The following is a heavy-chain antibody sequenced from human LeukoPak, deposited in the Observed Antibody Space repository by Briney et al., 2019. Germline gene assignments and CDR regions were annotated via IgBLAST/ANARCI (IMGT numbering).Heavy chain of an antibody. Sequence: PGGSLRLSCAASRFTFSYFAMHWVRQAPGKGLEWVAVIWYDGSNKYYADSVKGRFTISRDNSKNTLYLQMNSLRAEDTAVYYCARVTGDAFDIWGQGTMVTVSS. CDR1: RFTFSYFA. CDR3: ARVTGDAFDI. D-gene: IGHD1-20*01. V-gene: IGHV3-33*08. J-gene: IGHJ3*02. CDR2: IWYDGSNK.